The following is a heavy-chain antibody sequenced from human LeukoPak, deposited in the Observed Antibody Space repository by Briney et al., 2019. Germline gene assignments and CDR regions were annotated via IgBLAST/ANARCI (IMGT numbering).Heavy chain of an antibody. Sequence: GESLQISCKGSGYSFTSYWIGWVRQLPGKGLEWMGIIYPGDSDTRYSPSFQGQVTISADKSISTAYLQWSSLKASDTATYYCAREARGSGWYLYFQHWGQGTLVTVSS. V-gene: IGHV5-51*01. CDR3: AREARGSGWYLYFQH. J-gene: IGHJ1*01. D-gene: IGHD6-19*01. CDR1: GYSFTSYW. CDR2: IYPGDSDT.